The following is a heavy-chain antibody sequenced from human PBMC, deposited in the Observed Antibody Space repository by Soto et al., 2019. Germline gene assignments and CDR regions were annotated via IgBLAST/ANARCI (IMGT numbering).Heavy chain of an antibody. CDR3: ARGKYSGSYAPRYYFDY. CDR2: IIPIFGTA. Sequence: GASVKVSCKASGGTFSSYAISWVRQAPGQGLEWMGGIIPIFGTANYAQKFQGRVTITADESTSTAYMELSSLRSEETAVYYCARGKYSGSYAPRYYFDYWGQGILVTVS. V-gene: IGHV1-69*13. D-gene: IGHD1-26*01. CDR1: GGTFSSYA. J-gene: IGHJ4*02.